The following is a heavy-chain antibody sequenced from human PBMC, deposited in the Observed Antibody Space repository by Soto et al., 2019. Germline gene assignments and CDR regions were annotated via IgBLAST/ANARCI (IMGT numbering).Heavy chain of an antibody. J-gene: IGHJ5*02. CDR1: GASISGFY. Sequence: SETLSLTCTVSGASISGFYWSWIRKSAGKGLEWIGRIYATGTTDYNPSLKSRVMMSVDTSKKQFSLKLRSVTAADTAVYYCVRHGTKTLRDWFDPWGQGSSGTVSS. V-gene: IGHV4-4*07. CDR2: IYATGTT. CDR3: VRHGTKTLRDWFDP. D-gene: IGHD1-1*01.